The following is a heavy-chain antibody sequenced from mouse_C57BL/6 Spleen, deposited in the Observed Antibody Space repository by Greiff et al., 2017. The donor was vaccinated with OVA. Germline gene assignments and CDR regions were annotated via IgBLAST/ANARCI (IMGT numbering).Heavy chain of an antibody. CDR3: ARWGTTVVAIPWYFDV. CDR1: GYTFTSYW. V-gene: IGHV1-72*01. J-gene: IGHJ1*03. Sequence: QVQLQQPGAELVKPGASVKLSCKASGYTFTSYWMHWVKPRPGRGLEWIGRIDPNSGGTKYNEKFKSKATLTVDKPSSTAYMQLSSLTSEDSAVYYCARWGTTVVAIPWYFDVWGTGTTVTVSS. CDR2: IDPNSGGT. D-gene: IGHD1-1*01.